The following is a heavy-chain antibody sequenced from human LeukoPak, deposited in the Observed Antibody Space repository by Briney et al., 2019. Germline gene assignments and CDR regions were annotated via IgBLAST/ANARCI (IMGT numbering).Heavy chain of an antibody. J-gene: IGHJ5*02. CDR3: AKAGGRLLTPFDP. CDR2: ISYDGSNK. CDR1: GFTFSSYG. D-gene: IGHD1-26*01. V-gene: IGHV3-30*18. Sequence: GGSLRLSCAVSGFTFSSYGMHWVRQAPGKGLEWVAVISYDGSNKYYADSVKGRFTISRENSKNTLYLQMNSLRAEDTAVYYCAKAGGRLLTPFDPWGQGTLVTVSS.